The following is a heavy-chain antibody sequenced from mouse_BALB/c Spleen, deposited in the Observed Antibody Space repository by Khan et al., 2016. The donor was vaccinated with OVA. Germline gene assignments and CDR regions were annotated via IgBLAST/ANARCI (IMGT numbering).Heavy chain of an antibody. CDR3: ASHLTGSFAY. D-gene: IGHD4-1*01. CDR2: ISSGGDYT. J-gene: IGHJ3*01. Sequence: EVELVESGGDLVKPGGSLKLSCAASGFTFSSYSMSWVRQTPDKRLERVATISSGGDYTYYPDNVKGRFTISRDNAKNTLYLQMSSLKSEDTARYYCASHLTGSFAYWGQGTLVTVSA. CDR1: GFTFSSYS. V-gene: IGHV5-6*01.